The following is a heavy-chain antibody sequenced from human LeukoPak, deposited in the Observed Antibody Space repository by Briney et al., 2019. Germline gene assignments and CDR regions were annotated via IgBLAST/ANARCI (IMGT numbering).Heavy chain of an antibody. V-gene: IGHV1-69*05. CDR2: IIPIFGAP. CDR3: ARDDRLWGGNPYMDV. D-gene: IGHD4-23*01. CDR1: GGTFSSYA. J-gene: IGHJ6*03. Sequence: SVKVSCKTSGGTFSSYAISWVRQAPGQGLEWMGRIIPIFGAPNYAQKFQGRVTITMDESTTTAYMELSCLRSEDTAVYYCARDDRLWGGNPYMDVWGKGTTVTVSS.